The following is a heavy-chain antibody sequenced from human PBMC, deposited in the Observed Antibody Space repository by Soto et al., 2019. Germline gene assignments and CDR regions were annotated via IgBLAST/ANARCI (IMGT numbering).Heavy chain of an antibody. CDR3: ARVEDSHGRHV. V-gene: IGHV1-18*03. J-gene: IGHJ6*04. CDR1: GDAFASSA. CDR2: ISANNGNT. Sequence: ASAELSWKASGDAFASSARSWVRQAHGQGLEWMGWISANNGNTNYAQKFQGRVTITADKSTSTAYMELSSLRAEDMVVYNCARVEDSHGRHVWGKGPTVTAPQ. D-gene: IGHD2-15*01.